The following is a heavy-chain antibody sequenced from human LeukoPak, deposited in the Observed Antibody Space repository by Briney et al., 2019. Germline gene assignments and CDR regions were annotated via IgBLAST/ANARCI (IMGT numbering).Heavy chain of an antibody. D-gene: IGHD3-22*01. Sequence: SETLSLTCTVSGDSINSLDLWSWVRQPPGKGLEWIGEMYLSGTTHSNPSVKSRVTISIDKSKNQFFLNLSSVTAADTAVYYCAGLVGRYSSGLYYYYFDYWGQGFLVTVSS. CDR3: AGLVGRYSSGLYYYYFDY. CDR1: GDSINSLDL. V-gene: IGHV4-4*02. J-gene: IGHJ4*02. CDR2: MYLSGTT.